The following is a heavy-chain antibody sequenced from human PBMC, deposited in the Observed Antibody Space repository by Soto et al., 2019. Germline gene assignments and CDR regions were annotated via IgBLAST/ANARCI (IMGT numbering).Heavy chain of an antibody. J-gene: IGHJ4*02. CDR2: IYWDEDE. D-gene: IGHD5-18*01. CDR1: GFSLTTRGVG. Sequence: QITLKESGPTLVKPTQTLTLTCTFSGFSLTTRGVGVGWIRQPPGKALEWLALIYWDEDEGYSPSLKSRITHTKDTTKSQVVLTKTNTDPVDTATYYSAHSPRGYSYHVDYRGQGTLVTVSS. CDR3: AHSPRGYSYHVDY. V-gene: IGHV2-5*02.